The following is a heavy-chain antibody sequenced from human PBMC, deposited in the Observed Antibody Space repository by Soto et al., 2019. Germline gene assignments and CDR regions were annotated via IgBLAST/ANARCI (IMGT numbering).Heavy chain of an antibody. V-gene: IGHV3-23*01. CDR3: AKDLIRGDGYVDFDY. J-gene: IGHJ4*02. CDR1: GFIFSNYA. Sequence: LRLSCAASGFIFSNYAMFWVRQAPGKGLDWVSTIYAGGGTTHYAESVKGRFTISRDNSNNRLYLQLNNLRAEDTAVYFCAKDLIRGDGYVDFDYWGQGTLVTV. D-gene: IGHD3-10*01. CDR2: IYAGGGTT.